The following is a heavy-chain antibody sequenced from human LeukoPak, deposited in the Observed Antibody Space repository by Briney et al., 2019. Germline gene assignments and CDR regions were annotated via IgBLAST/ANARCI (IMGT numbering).Heavy chain of an antibody. CDR1: GFTFSSYS. Sequence: GSLRLSCAASGFTFSSYSMNWVRQAPGKGLEWVSYISSSSSTIYYADSMKGRFTISRDNAKNSLYLQMNSLKIEDTALYHCTRGYSGASVYAFDIWGQGTMVTVSS. V-gene: IGHV3-48*04. CDR3: TRGYSGASVYAFDI. D-gene: IGHD5-12*01. CDR2: ISSSSSTI. J-gene: IGHJ3*02.